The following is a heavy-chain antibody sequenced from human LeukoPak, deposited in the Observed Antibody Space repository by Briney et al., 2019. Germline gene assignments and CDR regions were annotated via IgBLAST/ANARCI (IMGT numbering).Heavy chain of an antibody. J-gene: IGHJ5*02. D-gene: IGHD6-19*01. CDR3: ARDVMVAGTRWFDP. Sequence: PGGSLRLSCAASGFTFSSYAMSWVRQAPGKGLEWVSAISGSGGSTYYADSVKGRFTISRDNSKNTLYLQMNSLRAEDTAVYYCARDVMVAGTRWFDPWGQGTLVTVSS. V-gene: IGHV3-23*01. CDR2: ISGSGGST. CDR1: GFTFSSYA.